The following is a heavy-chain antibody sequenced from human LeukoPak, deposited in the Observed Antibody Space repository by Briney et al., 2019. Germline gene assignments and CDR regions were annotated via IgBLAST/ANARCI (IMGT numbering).Heavy chain of an antibody. CDR2: ISGSGGST. V-gene: IGHV3-23*01. CDR3: ARDSPSSGWYTSSKLFDY. J-gene: IGHJ4*02. Sequence: GGSLRLSCAASGFAFSDYAMNWVRQAPGKGLEWVSTISGSGGSTYYADSVKGRFTISRDNSKNTLYLQMNSLRAEDTAVYYCARDSPSSGWYTSSKLFDYWGQGTLVTVSS. D-gene: IGHD6-19*01. CDR1: GFAFSDYA.